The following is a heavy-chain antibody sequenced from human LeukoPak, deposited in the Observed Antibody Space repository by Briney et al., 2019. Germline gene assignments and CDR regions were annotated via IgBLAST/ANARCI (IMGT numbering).Heavy chain of an antibody. D-gene: IGHD2-21*02. Sequence: SETLSLTCAVYGGSFSGYYWSWIRQPPGKGLEWIGYIYYSGSTYYNPSLKSRVTISVDTSKNQFSLKLSSVTAADTAVYYCARERAVVTAFDIWGQGTMVTVSS. CDR2: IYYSGST. V-gene: IGHV4-30-4*08. CDR1: GGSFSGYY. CDR3: ARERAVVTAFDI. J-gene: IGHJ3*02.